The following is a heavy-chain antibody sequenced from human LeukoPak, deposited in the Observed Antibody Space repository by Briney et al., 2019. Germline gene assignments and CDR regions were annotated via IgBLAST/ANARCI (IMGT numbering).Heavy chain of an antibody. J-gene: IGHJ6*03. CDR1: GGSISSYY. CDR3: AKDLAVAGDYYYYYYMDV. Sequence: SETLSLTCTVSGGSISSYYWSWIRQPPGKGLEWIGYTYYSGSTNCNPSLKSRVTISVDTCKNQFSLKLSSVTAADTAVYYCAKDLAVAGDYYYYYYMDVWGKGTTVTVSS. CDR2: TYYSGST. V-gene: IGHV4-59*01. D-gene: IGHD6-19*01.